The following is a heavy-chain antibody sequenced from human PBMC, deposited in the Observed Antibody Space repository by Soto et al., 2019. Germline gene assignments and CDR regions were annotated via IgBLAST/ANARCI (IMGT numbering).Heavy chain of an antibody. CDR2: ISSSSSYI. Sequence: GGSLRLSCAASGFTFSSYSMNWVRQAPGKGLEWVSSISSSSSYIYYADSVKGRFTISRDNAKNSLYLQMNSLRAEDTAVYYCASGQGYCSGGSCSTDGYWGQGTLVTVSS. CDR3: ASGQGYCSGGSCSTDGY. V-gene: IGHV3-21*01. CDR1: GFTFSSYS. D-gene: IGHD2-15*01. J-gene: IGHJ4*02.